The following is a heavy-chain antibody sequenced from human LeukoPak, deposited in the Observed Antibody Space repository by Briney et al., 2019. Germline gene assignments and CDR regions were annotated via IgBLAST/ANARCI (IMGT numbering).Heavy chain of an antibody. CDR2: IYTSGST. J-gene: IGHJ4*02. V-gene: IGHV4-61*02. CDR1: GGSISSGSYY. CDR3: ARGQYDSSGYPFDYFDY. Sequence: PSQTLSLTYTLSGGSISSGSYYWSWIRQPAGKGLEWFGRIYTSGSTNYNPSLKSRVTISVDTSKNQFSLKLSSVTAADTAVYYCARGQYDSSGYPFDYFDYWGQGTLVTVSS. D-gene: IGHD3-22*01.